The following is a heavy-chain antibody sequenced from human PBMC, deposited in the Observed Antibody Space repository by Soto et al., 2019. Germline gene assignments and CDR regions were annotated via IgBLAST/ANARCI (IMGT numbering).Heavy chain of an antibody. V-gene: IGHV1-46*01. CDR1: GYTFTNYY. Sequence: ASVKVSCKASGYTFTNYYIQWVRQAPGQGLEWMGVINPTDNRKTYAQRFQGRVTMTEDTSTDTAYMELSSLRSEDTAVYYCATMGDPEVFRSDYWGQGTLVTVSS. CDR3: ATMGDPEVFRSDY. J-gene: IGHJ4*02. D-gene: IGHD2-21*02. CDR2: INPTDNRK.